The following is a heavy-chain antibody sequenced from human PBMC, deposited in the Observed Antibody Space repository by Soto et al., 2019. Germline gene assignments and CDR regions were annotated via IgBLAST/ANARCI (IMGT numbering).Heavy chain of an antibody. CDR1: GGSVSSGSYY. D-gene: IGHD3-3*01. Sequence: SETLSLTCTVSGGSVSSGSYYWSWIRQPPGKGLEWIGYIYYSGSTNYNPSLKSRVTISVDTSKNQFSLKLSSVTAADTAVYYCARVGVDIDYWGQGTLVTVSS. J-gene: IGHJ4*02. CDR2: IYYSGST. CDR3: ARVGVDIDY. V-gene: IGHV4-61*01.